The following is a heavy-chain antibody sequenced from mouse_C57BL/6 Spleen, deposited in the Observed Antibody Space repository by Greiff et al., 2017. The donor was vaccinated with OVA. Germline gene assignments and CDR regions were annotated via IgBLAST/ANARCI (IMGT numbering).Heavy chain of an antibody. CDR2: ISSGSSTI. Sequence: EVHLVESGGGLVKPGGSLKLSCAASGFTFSDYGMHWVRQAPEQGLEWVAYISSGSSTIYYADTVKGRFTISRDNAKNTPFLQMTSLRSEDTAMYYCATQFYGSSYVGTYWYFDVWGTGTTVTVSS. V-gene: IGHV5-17*01. CDR3: ATQFYGSSYVGTYWYFDV. CDR1: GFTFSDYG. J-gene: IGHJ1*03. D-gene: IGHD1-1*01.